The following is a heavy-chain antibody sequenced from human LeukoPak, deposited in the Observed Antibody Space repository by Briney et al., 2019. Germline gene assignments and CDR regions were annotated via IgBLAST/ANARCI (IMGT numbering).Heavy chain of an antibody. J-gene: IGHJ4*02. CDR2: ISYDGSNK. D-gene: IGHD3-16*01. Sequence: GRSLRLSCAASGFTFSSYAMRWVRQAPGKGLEWVAVISYDGSNKYFADSVKGRFTISRDNSKNTLYLQMNSLRAEDTAVYYCARDLLSNGILGFDYWGQGTLVTVSS. CDR1: GFTFSSYA. CDR3: ARDLLSNGILGFDY. V-gene: IGHV3-30*04.